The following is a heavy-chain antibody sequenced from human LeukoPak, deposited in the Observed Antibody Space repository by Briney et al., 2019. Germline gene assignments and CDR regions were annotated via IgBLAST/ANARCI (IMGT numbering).Heavy chain of an antibody. CDR1: GYTFTGYY. V-gene: IGHV1-2*02. D-gene: IGHD3-22*01. CDR2: INPNSGGT. J-gene: IGHJ4*02. Sequence: ASVKVSCKASGYTFTGYYMHWVRQAPGQGLEWMGWINPNSGGTNYAQKFQGRVTMTRDTSTSTVYMELSSLRSEDTAVYYCAADYYDSSGHHYWGQGTLVTVSS. CDR3: AADYYDSSGHHY.